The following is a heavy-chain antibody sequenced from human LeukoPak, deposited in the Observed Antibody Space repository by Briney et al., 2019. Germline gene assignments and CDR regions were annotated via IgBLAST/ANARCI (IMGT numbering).Heavy chain of an antibody. CDR2: ISSSSSYI. V-gene: IGHV3-21*04. Sequence: GGSLRLSCTASGFTFNNYAMTWVRQAPGKGLEWVSSISSSSSYIYYADSVKGRFTISRDNAKNSLYLQMNSLRAEDTAVYYCARDTYYYDSSGLYWGQGTLVAVSS. D-gene: IGHD3-22*01. CDR1: GFTFNNYA. J-gene: IGHJ4*02. CDR3: ARDTYYYDSSGLY.